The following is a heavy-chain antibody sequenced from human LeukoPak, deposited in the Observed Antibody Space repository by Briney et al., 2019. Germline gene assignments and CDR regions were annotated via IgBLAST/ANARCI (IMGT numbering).Heavy chain of an antibody. CDR2: ISSSSSYI. J-gene: IGHJ4*02. Sequence: PGGSLRLSCSASGFTFNDYYMGWIRQAPGKGLEWVSSISSSSSYIYYADSVKGRFTISRDNAKNSLYLQMNSLRAEDTAVYYCARDSGPMIVVPRPDYWGQGTLVTVSS. V-gene: IGHV3-11*06. CDR1: GFTFNDYY. CDR3: ARDSGPMIVVPRPDY. D-gene: IGHD3-22*01.